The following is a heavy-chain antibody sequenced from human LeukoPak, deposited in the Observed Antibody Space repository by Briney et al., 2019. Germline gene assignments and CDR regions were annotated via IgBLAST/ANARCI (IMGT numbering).Heavy chain of an antibody. Sequence: PGGSLRLSCAASGFTFSNYAMSWVRQAPGKGLEWVSGINVSGGSTFYADSVRGRFTISRDNANNSLYLQMDSLRAEDTAVYYCAKDVRSDYFDSWGQGTLVTVSS. J-gene: IGHJ4*02. CDR1: GFTFSNYA. CDR2: INVSGGST. V-gene: IGHV3-23*01. CDR3: AKDVRSDYFDS.